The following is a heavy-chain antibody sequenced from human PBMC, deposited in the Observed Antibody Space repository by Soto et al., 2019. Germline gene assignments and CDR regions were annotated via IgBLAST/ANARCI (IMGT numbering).Heavy chain of an antibody. Sequence: SETLSLTCTVSGGSMNNFYWSWIRQPPGRGLEWIGNIFYSGGTNYNPSLKSRVTISVDTSKNQFSLNLNSLTAADTAVYYCARGQGAAHSHYGMDVWGQGTTVTVSS. D-gene: IGHD6-6*01. V-gene: IGHV4-59*01. CDR1: GGSMNNFY. CDR2: IFYSGGT. J-gene: IGHJ6*02. CDR3: ARGQGAAHSHYGMDV.